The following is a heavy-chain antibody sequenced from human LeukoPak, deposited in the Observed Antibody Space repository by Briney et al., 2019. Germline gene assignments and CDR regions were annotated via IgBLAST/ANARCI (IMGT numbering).Heavy chain of an antibody. CDR1: GFTFDDYG. V-gene: IGHV3-20*04. J-gene: IGHJ4*02. D-gene: IGHD5-24*01. CDR3: ARNVEMATIFFDY. CDR2: INWNGGST. Sequence: GGSLRLSCAASGFTFDDYGMSWVRHAPGKGLEWVSGINWNGGSTGYADSVKGRFTISRDNAKNSLYLQMNSLRAEDTAVYYCARNVEMATIFFDYWGQGTLVTVSS.